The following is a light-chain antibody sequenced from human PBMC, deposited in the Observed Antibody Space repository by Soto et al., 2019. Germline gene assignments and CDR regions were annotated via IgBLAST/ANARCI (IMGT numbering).Light chain of an antibody. CDR3: SSYTSSSTLV. V-gene: IGLV2-14*01. Sequence: QSALTQPASVSGSPGQSITISCTGTSSDVGGYNYVSWYQQHPGKTPKLMIFDVTNRPSGVSNRFSGSKSGNTAALTISGLKAEDEDDYYCSSYTSSSTLVFGGGTKLTCL. CDR1: SSDVGGYNY. CDR2: DVT. J-gene: IGLJ3*02.